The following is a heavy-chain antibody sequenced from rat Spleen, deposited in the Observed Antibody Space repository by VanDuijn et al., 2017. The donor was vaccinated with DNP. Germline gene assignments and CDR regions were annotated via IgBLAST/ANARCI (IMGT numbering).Heavy chain of an antibody. Sequence: QVQLKESGPGLVQPSQTLSLTCTVSGFSLTIYSVAWVRQPPGKGLEWIAAMSNGGNTYYNSVLKSRVSISRDTAKSQVFLKMNGLQTEDTAMYFCARSDYSDDSYYEGYFDYWGQGVMVTVTS. CDR3: ARSDYSDDSYYEGYFDY. CDR2: MSNGGNT. CDR1: GFSLTIYS. V-gene: IGHV2-6*01. D-gene: IGHD1-12*02. J-gene: IGHJ2*01.